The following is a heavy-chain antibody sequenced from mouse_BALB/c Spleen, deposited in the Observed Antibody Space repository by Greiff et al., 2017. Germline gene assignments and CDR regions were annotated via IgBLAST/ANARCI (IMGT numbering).Heavy chain of an antibody. CDR3: ARSRGNRVRRFAY. V-gene: IGHV3-2*02. J-gene: IGHJ3*01. D-gene: IGHD2-14*01. Sequence: EVQRVESGPGLVKPSQSLSLTCTVTGYSITSDYAWNWIRQFPGNKLEWMGYISYSGSTSYNPSLKSRISITRDTSKNQFFLQLNSVTTEDTATYYCARSRGNRVRRFAYWGQGTLVTDSA. CDR2: ISYSGST. CDR1: GYSITSDYA.